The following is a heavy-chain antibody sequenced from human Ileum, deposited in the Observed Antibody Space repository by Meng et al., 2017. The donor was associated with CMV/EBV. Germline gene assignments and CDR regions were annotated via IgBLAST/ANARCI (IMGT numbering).Heavy chain of an antibody. CDR3: ARDTVVTPENYFDY. D-gene: IGHD4-23*01. CDR2: IIPILGIA. Sequence: SVNVSCKASRGTFSSYTISWVRQAPGQGLEWVGRIIPILGIANYAQKFQGRVTITADKSTSTAYMELSSLRSEDTAVYYCARDTVVTPENYFDYWGQGTLVTVSS. J-gene: IGHJ4*02. CDR1: RGTFSSYT. V-gene: IGHV1-69*02.